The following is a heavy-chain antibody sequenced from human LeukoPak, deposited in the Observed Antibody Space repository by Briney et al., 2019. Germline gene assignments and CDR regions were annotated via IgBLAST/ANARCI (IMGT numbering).Heavy chain of an antibody. J-gene: IGHJ5*02. CDR2: IYYSGTT. D-gene: IGHD3-10*02. Sequence: SETLSLTCTVSGVSISSSNSYWGWIRQPPGKGLEWIVSIYYSGTTYYNSSLKRLVTISIDTSKNQYSLKLSPVTAADTADYYCARDDSCAGKLRVDPWGQGTLVNVSS. V-gene: IGHV4-39*07. CDR3: ARDDSCAGKLRVDP. CDR1: GVSISSSNSY.